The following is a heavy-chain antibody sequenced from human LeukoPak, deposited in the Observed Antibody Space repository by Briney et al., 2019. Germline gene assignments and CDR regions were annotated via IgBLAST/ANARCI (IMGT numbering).Heavy chain of an antibody. D-gene: IGHD3-22*01. V-gene: IGHV1-8*01. CDR1: GYTFTSYD. CDR2: MNPNSGNT. CDR3: ARGRTYYYDSSGYPHDYYYYGMDV. Sequence: GASVKVSCKASGYTFTSYDINWVRQATGQGLEWMGWMNPNSGNTGYAQKFQGRVTMTRNTSISTAYMELSSLRSEDTAVYYCARGRTYYYDSSGYPHDYYYYGMDVWGQGTTVTVSS. J-gene: IGHJ6*02.